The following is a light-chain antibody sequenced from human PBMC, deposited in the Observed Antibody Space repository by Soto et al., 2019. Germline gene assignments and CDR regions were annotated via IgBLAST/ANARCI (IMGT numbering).Light chain of an antibody. Sequence: EIVLTQSPYTLSVSTGDRATLSCRASQSISRNLAWYQQKSGQPPRLLIYDASTRASGFPARFSGSGSGTDFTLTISSLQSEDFAVYYCQQYNSCPPTFGGGTTVEIK. CDR1: QSISRN. CDR3: QQYNSCPPT. J-gene: IGKJ4*02. CDR2: DAS. V-gene: IGKV3D-15*01.